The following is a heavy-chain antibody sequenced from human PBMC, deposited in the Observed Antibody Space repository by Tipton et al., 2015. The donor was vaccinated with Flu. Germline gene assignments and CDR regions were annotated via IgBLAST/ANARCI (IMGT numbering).Heavy chain of an antibody. V-gene: IGHV3-9*01. D-gene: IGHD3-10*01. CDR2: INWNSGST. CDR1: GFTFHDYA. J-gene: IGHJ6*02. CDR3: AKEQIRESYYYHYGMDV. Sequence: SLRLSCAASGFTFHDYAMHWVRQAPGKGLEWVSGINWNSGSTGYADSVKGRFTISRDNGKNSLYLQMNSLRTEDTALYYCAKEQIRESYYYHYGMDVWGQGTTVTVSS.